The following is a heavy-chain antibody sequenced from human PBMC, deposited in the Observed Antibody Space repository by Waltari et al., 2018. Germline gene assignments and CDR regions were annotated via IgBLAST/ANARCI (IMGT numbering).Heavy chain of an antibody. D-gene: IGHD2-2*01. CDR3: ARVLQSYCSSTSCYRWFDP. J-gene: IGHJ5*02. V-gene: IGHV4-34*01. Sequence: QVQLQQWGAGLLKPSETLSLTCAVYGGSFSGYYWSWIRQPPGKGLEGIGEINHSGSTNYNPSLKSRVTISVDTSKNQFSLKLSSVTAADTAVYYCARVLQSYCSSTSCYRWFDPWGQGTLVTVSS. CDR1: GGSFSGYY. CDR2: INHSGST.